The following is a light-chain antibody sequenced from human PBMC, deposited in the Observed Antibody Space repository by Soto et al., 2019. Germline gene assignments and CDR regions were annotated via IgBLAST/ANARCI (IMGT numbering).Light chain of an antibody. CDR1: QSLLHSNGYNY. CDR3: MQADHPRT. V-gene: IGKV2-28*01. CDR2: LGS. J-gene: IGKJ1*01. Sequence: DIVMTQSPLSLPVTPGEPASISCRPSQSLLHSNGYNYLDWYLQKPGQSPQLLIYLGSNRAFGVAERGSGGESRRDFTQKTSFVDAEEVGVYSCMQADHPRTFGQRINAEI.